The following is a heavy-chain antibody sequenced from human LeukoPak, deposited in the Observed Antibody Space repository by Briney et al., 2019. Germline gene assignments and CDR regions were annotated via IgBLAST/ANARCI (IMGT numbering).Heavy chain of an antibody. J-gene: IGHJ6*02. Sequence: GGSLRLSCAASGFTFSTYAIHWVRQAPGRGLEWVAYISYDGITKYYADSVKGRFTISRDNSENILYIQMNSLRVEDTAVYYCARDRGYCSGGSCYNYYGMDVWGQGTTVTVSS. CDR1: GFTFSTYA. CDR2: ISYDGITK. D-gene: IGHD2-15*01. CDR3: ARDRGYCSGGSCYNYYGMDV. V-gene: IGHV3-30*14.